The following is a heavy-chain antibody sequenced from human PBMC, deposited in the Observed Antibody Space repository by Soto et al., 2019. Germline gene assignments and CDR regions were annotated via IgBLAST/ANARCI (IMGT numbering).Heavy chain of an antibody. CDR2: ISGSGGST. CDR3: AKLSVAGTYVLDYIDY. CDR1: GFTFSSYA. D-gene: IGHD6-19*01. J-gene: IGHJ4*02. Sequence: GGSLRLSCAASGFTFSSYAMSWFRQAPGKGLEWVSGISGSGGSTYYADSVKGRFTISRDNSKNTLYLQMNSLRVEDTAVYYCAKLSVAGTYVLDYIDYWGQGALVTVSS. V-gene: IGHV3-23*01.